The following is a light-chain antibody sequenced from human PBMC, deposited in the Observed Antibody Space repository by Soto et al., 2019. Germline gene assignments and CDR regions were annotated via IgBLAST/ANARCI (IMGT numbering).Light chain of an antibody. CDR1: QSLGSTS. V-gene: IGKV3-20*01. CDR3: QQSVDSPRT. J-gene: IGKJ1*01. CDR2: GAS. Sequence: VLTQSPGTLSLTPGERATLSCRASQSLGSTSLAWYQQKSVQPPRLLISGASKRAAGVPDRFSGSGSGTDFTLVISRLEPEDFAVYYCQQSVDSPRTFGQGTKVDLK.